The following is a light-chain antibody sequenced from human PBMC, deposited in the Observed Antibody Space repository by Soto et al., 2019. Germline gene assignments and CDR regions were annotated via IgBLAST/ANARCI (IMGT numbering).Light chain of an antibody. CDR1: QSLVFNDRNIY. V-gene: IGKV2-30*01. CDR3: MQGSRWLWA. CDR2: KVS. J-gene: IGKJ1*01. Sequence: DVVLTQSPLSLAVALGQPASSSCRSSQSLVFNDRNIYLNWFQQRPAQSPRRLIYKVSNRDSGVPDRFSGSGSGTDFTLKISRVEAEDVGVYYCMQGSRWLWAFGQGTKVEIK.